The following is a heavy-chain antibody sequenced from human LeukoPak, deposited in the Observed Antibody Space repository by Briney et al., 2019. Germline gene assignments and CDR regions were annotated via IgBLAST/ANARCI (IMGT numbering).Heavy chain of an antibody. CDR1: GYTFTSYY. CDR3: ARDHNWNYEDY. V-gene: IGHV1-46*01. D-gene: IGHD1-7*01. CDR2: INPSGGST. Sequence: ASVKVSCKASGYTFTSYYMHWVRQAPGQGLEWMGIINPSGGSTSYAQKFQGRVTMTRDMSTSTVYMELSSLRSEDTAVYYCARDHNWNYEDYWGQGTQVTVSS. J-gene: IGHJ4*02.